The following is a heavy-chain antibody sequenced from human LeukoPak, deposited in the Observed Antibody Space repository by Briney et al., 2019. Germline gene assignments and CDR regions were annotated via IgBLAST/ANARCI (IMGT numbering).Heavy chain of an antibody. CDR2: ISSSSSYI. CDR3: ARGLRLAAASDAFDT. Sequence: GGSLRLSCAASGFTFSSYSMNWVRQAPGKGLEWVSSISSSSSYIYYADSVKGRFTISRDNAKNSLYLQMNSLRAEDTAVYYCARGLRLAAASDAFDTWGQGTMVTVSS. J-gene: IGHJ3*02. CDR1: GFTFSSYS. D-gene: IGHD6-13*01. V-gene: IGHV3-21*01.